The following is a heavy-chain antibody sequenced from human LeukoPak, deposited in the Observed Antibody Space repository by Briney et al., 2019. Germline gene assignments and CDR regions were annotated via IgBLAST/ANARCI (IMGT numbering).Heavy chain of an antibody. CDR1: GFTSSDYT. D-gene: IGHD2-2*01. CDR2: ISVSDDST. J-gene: IGHJ4*02. V-gene: IGHV3-23*01. CDR3: AKDRYCRSTNCPYDY. Sequence: PGGSLRPSCAASGFTSSDYTMNWVRQAPGKGLELVSGISVSDDSTYYADSVKGRFTMSRDNSNNMLYLQMNSLRAEDTAVYYCAKDRYCRSTNCPYDYWGQGTLVTVSS.